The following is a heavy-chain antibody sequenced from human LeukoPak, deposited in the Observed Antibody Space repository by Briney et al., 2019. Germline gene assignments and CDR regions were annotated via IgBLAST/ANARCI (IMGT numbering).Heavy chain of an antibody. V-gene: IGHV4-59*08. J-gene: IGHJ5*02. CDR3: ARGPNSNYYDSSGNWFDP. Sequence: SETLSLTCTVSGGSISSYYWSWIRQPPGKGLEWIGYIYYSGSTNYIPSLKSRVTISVDTSKNQFSLKLSSVTAADTAVYYCARGPNSNYYDSSGNWFDPWGQGTLVTVSS. D-gene: IGHD3-22*01. CDR2: IYYSGST. CDR1: GGSISSYY.